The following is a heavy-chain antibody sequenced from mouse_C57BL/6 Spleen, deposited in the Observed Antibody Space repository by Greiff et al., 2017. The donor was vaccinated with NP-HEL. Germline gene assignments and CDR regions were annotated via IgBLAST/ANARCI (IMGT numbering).Heavy chain of an antibody. CDR2: IYPGSGST. CDR3: AREELQAWFAY. V-gene: IGHV1-55*01. CDR1: GYTFTSYW. Sequence: QVQLQQPGAELVKPGASVKMSCKASGYTFTSYWITWVKQRPGQGLEWIGDIYPGSGSTNYNEKFKSKATMTVDTSSSTAYLQLSSLTSEDSAVYYCAREELQAWFAYWGQGTLVTVSA. J-gene: IGHJ3*01. D-gene: IGHD3-2*02.